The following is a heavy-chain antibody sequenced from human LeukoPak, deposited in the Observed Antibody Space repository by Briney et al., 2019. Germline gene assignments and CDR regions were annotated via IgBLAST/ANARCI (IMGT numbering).Heavy chain of an antibody. CDR1: GGSISSYY. CDR3: ARGRRDITMVRGVIIRNWFDP. Sequence: SETLSLTCTVSGGSISSYYWSWIRQPAGKGLEWVGRIYTSGSTNYNPSLKSRITMSVDTSKNQFSLKLSSVTAEDTAVYYCARGRRDITMVRGVIIRNWFDPWGQGTLVTVSS. CDR2: IYTSGST. V-gene: IGHV4-4*07. D-gene: IGHD3-10*01. J-gene: IGHJ5*02.